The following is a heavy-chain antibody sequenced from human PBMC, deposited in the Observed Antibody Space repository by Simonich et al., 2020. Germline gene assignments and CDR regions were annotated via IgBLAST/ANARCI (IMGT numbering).Heavy chain of an antibody. CDR3: ARWIAVAGTGAYGMDV. CDR2: ISSSSSYI. V-gene: IGHV3-21*01. Sequence: EVQLVESGGGLVKPGGSLRLSCAASGFTFSSYSMNCVRQAPGKGLEWVSSISSSSSYIYYADSVKGRFTISRDNAKNSLYLQMNSLRAEDTAVYYCARWIAVAGTGAYGMDVWGQGTTVTVSS. J-gene: IGHJ6*02. CDR1: GFTFSSYS. D-gene: IGHD6-19*01.